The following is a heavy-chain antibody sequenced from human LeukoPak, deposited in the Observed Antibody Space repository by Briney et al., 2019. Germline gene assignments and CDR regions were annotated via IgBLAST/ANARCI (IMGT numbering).Heavy chain of an antibody. CDR2: INPGDSDT. CDR3: ARLLAAAGTRLPDY. D-gene: IGHD6-13*01. J-gene: IGHJ4*02. V-gene: IGHV5-51*01. Sequence: GESLKISCKASGYSFTSYWIGWVRQMPGKGLEWMGIINPGDSDTRYSPSFQGQVTISADKSISTAYLQWSSLKASDTAMYYCARLLAAAGTRLPDYWGQGTLVTVSS. CDR1: GYSFTSYW.